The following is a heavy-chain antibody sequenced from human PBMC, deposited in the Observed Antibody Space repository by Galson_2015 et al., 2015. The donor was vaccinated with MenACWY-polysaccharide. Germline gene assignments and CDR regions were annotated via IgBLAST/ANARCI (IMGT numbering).Heavy chain of an antibody. V-gene: IGHV3-23*01. D-gene: IGHD6-19*01. CDR3: AISRGLSSGWKYFNY. CDR2: ISGTGDSI. CDR1: GFTFSSNA. Sequence: SLRLSCATSGFTFSSNAMSWVRQAPGKGLEWVSAISGTGDSIRYADSVKGRFTISRDASKNTLYLQMSSLRAEDTALYYCAISRGLSSGWKYFNYWGQGTLVTVSA. J-gene: IGHJ4*02.